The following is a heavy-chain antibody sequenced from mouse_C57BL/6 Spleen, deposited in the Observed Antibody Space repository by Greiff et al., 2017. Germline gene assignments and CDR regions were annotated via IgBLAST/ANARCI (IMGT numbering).Heavy chain of an antibody. D-gene: IGHD2-4*01. CDR1: GFSLTSYG. CDR3: AREGDYDYDGFAY. Sequence: VMLVESGPGLVQPSQSLSITCTVSGFSLTSYGVHWVRQSPGKGLEWLGVIWSGGSTDYNAAFISRLSISKDNSKSQVFFKMNSLQADDTAIYYCAREGDYDYDGFAYWGQGTLVTVSA. J-gene: IGHJ3*01. CDR2: IWSGGST. V-gene: IGHV2-2*01.